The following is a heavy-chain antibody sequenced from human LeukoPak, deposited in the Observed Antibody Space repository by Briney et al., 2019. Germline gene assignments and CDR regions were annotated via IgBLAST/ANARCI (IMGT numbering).Heavy chain of an antibody. D-gene: IGHD5-12*01. V-gene: IGHV1-18*01. Sequence: GASVKVSCKASGYTFTSYGISWVRQAPGQGLEWMGWISAYNGNTNYAQKLQGRVTMTRDTSISTAYMELSRLRSDDTAVYYCAKFGGYVEYNWFDPWGQGTLVTVSS. CDR2: ISAYNGNT. CDR3: AKFGGYVEYNWFDP. CDR1: GYTFTSYG. J-gene: IGHJ5*02.